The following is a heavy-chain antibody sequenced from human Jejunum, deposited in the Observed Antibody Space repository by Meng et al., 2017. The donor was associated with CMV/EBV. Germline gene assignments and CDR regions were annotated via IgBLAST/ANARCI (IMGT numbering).Heavy chain of an antibody. CDR2: ISAGDSNT. D-gene: IGHD2-2*01. CDR3: ARERTGDSSSYPPFAY. CDR1: YTFTSRV. J-gene: IGHJ4*02. Sequence: YTFTSRVVNWVRQAPGQGLEWMGWISAGDSNTRYSHSLQGRVTISRDTSASTAYMELSGLTSEDTAVYYCARERTGDSSSYPPFAYWGQGTLVTVSS. V-gene: IGHV1-3*01.